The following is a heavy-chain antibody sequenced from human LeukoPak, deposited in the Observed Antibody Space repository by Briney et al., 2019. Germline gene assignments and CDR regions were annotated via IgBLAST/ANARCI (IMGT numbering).Heavy chain of an antibody. D-gene: IGHD3-16*01. J-gene: IGHJ5*02. CDR2: ISRSAGST. CDR1: GFTFSTYA. Sequence: GGSLRLSCAASGFTFSTYAMSWVRQAPGKGLEWVSTISRSAGSTYYADSVKGRFTISRDNSKNTLFLQMNSLRVGDTAVYFCARSTGYTYDYEAAVVGPWGQGTLVTVSS. CDR3: ARSTGYTYDYEAAVVGP. V-gene: IGHV3-23*01.